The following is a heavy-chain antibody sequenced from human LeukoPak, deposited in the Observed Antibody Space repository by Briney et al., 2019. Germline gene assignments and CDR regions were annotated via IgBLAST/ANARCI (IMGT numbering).Heavy chain of an antibody. J-gene: IGHJ4*02. CDR3: AKYPLSGYYYLDY. CDR1: GFTFSSYA. V-gene: IGHV3-23*01. Sequence: GGSLRLSCAASGFTFSSYAMSWVRQAPGKRLEWVSAISGSGGSTYYADSVKGRFTISRDNSKNTLYLQMNSLRAEDTAVYYCAKYPLSGYYYLDYWGQGTLVTVSS. CDR2: ISGSGGST. D-gene: IGHD3-9*01.